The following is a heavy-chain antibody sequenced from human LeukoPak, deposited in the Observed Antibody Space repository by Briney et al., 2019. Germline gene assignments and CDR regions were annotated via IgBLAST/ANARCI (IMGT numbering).Heavy chain of an antibody. CDR3: ARSSGYMSY. J-gene: IGHJ4*02. V-gene: IGHV4-4*07. CDR2: VYASGTT. D-gene: IGHD3-22*01. Sequence: SATLSLTCTVSGASVSTYFWSWIRQPAGKTMEWIGRVYASGTTYYNPSLRSRVTLSIDTSKNQFSLKLTSVTAADTAVYYCARSSGYMSYWGQGTLVTVSS. CDR1: GASVSTYF.